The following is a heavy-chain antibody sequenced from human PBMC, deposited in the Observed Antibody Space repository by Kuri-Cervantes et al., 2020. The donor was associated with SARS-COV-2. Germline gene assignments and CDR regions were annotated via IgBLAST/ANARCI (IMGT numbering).Heavy chain of an antibody. J-gene: IGHJ5*02. CDR1: GGTFSSYA. Sequence: SVKVSCKASGGTFSSYAISWVRQAPGQGLEWMGGIIPIFGTADYAQKFQGRVTITADESTSTAYMELSSLRSEDTAVYYCARSPLGVVTHHWFDPWGQGTLVTVSS. V-gene: IGHV1-69*13. CDR3: ARSPLGVVTHHWFDP. D-gene: IGHD3-3*01. CDR2: IIPIFGTA.